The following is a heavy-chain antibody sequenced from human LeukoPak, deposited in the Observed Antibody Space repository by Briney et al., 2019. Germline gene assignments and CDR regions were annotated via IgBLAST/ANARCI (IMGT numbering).Heavy chain of an antibody. CDR2: INPNSGGT. D-gene: IGHD4-17*01. CDR1: GYTFTGYY. V-gene: IGHV1-2*06. CDR3: ARDSDYVASGFDH. Sequence: ASVKVSCKASGYTFTGYYMHWVRQAPGQGLEWMGRINPNSGGTNYAQKFQGRVTMTRDTSISTAYMELSRLRSDDTAVYYCARDSDYVASGFDHWGQGTLVTVSS. J-gene: IGHJ4*02.